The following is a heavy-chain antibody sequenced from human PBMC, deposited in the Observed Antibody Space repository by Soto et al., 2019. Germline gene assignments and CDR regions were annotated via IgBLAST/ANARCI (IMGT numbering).Heavy chain of an antibody. CDR2: IIPIFGTA. CDR1: GGTFSRHA. CDR3: ARGWGYDSNDYYYAY. V-gene: IGHV1-69*01. J-gene: IGHJ4*02. Sequence: QVQPVQSGAEVREPGSSVKVSCKASGGTFSRHAISWVRQAPGQGLEWMGGIIPIFGTANHAQKFQGRVTIIADESTSTVYMELSSLRSEDTAMYYCARGWGYDSNDYYYAYWGQGTLVIVSS. D-gene: IGHD3-22*01.